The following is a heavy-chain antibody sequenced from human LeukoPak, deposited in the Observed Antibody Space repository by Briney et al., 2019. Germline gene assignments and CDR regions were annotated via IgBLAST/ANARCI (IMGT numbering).Heavy chain of an antibody. Sequence: GGSLRLSCAASGFTFSSYAMHWVRQAPGKGLEYVSAISSNGGSTYYANSVKGRFTISRDNSKNTLYLQMGSLRAEDMAVYYCARDMVRGVKFDYWGQGTLVTVSS. J-gene: IGHJ4*02. V-gene: IGHV3-64*01. CDR1: GFTFSSYA. CDR2: ISSNGGST. CDR3: ARDMVRGVKFDY. D-gene: IGHD3-10*01.